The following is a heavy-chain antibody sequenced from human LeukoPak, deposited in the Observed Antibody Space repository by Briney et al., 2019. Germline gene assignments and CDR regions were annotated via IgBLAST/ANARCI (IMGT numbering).Heavy chain of an antibody. CDR1: GGSISSSSYY. CDR3: ARGRRDGYNSYYYYYMDV. D-gene: IGHD5-24*01. V-gene: IGHV4-39*07. J-gene: IGHJ6*03. CDR2: IYYSGST. Sequence: SETLSLTCTVSGGSISSSSYYWGWIRQPQGKGLEWIGSIYYSGSTYYNPSLKSRVTISVDTSKNQFSLKLSSVTAADTAVYCCARGRRDGYNSYYYYYMDVWGKGTTVTVSS.